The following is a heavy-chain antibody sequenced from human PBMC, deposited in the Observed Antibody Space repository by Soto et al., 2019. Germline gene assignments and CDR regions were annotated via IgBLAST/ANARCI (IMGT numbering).Heavy chain of an antibody. Sequence: QVQLVQSGAEVKKPGSSVKVSCKASGGTFTTDTFSWGRQAPGQGLEWMGGIIPVFGTANYAQKFQGRVTITADKSTNTAYMELNSLTSEDTAVYFCARGTGDHWGQGTLVTVSS. CDR3: ARGTGDH. J-gene: IGHJ4*02. D-gene: IGHD3-9*01. CDR2: IIPVFGTA. V-gene: IGHV1-69*06. CDR1: GGTFTTDT.